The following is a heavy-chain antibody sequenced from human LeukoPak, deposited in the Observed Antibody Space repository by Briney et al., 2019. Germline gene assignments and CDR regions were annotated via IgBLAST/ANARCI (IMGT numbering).Heavy chain of an antibody. J-gene: IGHJ4*02. D-gene: IGHD6-13*01. V-gene: IGHV4-59*01. CDR3: ARAPVYSSSWYYFDY. CDR1: GGSISSYY. Sequence: SETLSLTCTVSGGSISSYYWSWIRQPPGKGLEWVGYIYYSWSTNDNPSLKSLVTISVDTSKNQFSLKLSSVTAADTAVYYCARAPVYSSSWYYFDYWGQGTLVTVSS. CDR2: IYYSWST.